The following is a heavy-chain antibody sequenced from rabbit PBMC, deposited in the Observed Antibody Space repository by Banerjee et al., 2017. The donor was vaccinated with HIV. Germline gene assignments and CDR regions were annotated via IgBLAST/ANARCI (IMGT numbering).Heavy chain of an antibody. CDR2: IDTGSGST. CDR3: ARSGVGWAAVGDATL. D-gene: IGHD6-1*01. CDR1: GFDFSSYY. Sequence: QSLEESGGDLVKPEGSLTLTCKASGFDFSSYYMCWVRQAPGKGLEWIACIDTGSGSTYYASWVNGRFTISKTSSTTVNLQMTSLTAADTATYFCARSGVGWAAVGDATLWGQGTLVTVS. J-gene: IGHJ3*01. V-gene: IGHV1S40*01.